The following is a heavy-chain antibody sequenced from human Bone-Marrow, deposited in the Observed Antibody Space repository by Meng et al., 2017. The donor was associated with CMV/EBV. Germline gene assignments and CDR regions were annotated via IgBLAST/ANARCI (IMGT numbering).Heavy chain of an antibody. V-gene: IGHV3-15*07. D-gene: IGHD1-14*01. Sequence: SGFTFSNAWMNWVRQAPGKGLEWVGRIKSKTDGGTTDYAAPVKGRFTISRDDSKNTLYLQMNSLKIEDTAMYYCTTLLPAHYGLDVWGQGTTVTVSS. CDR1: GFTFSNAW. J-gene: IGHJ6*02. CDR2: IKSKTDGGTT. CDR3: TTLLPAHYGLDV.